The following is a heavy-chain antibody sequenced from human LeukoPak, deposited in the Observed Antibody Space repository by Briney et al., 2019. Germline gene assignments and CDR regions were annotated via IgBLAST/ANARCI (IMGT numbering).Heavy chain of an antibody. CDR2: ISSSSSYI. Sequence: KPGGSLRLSCAASGFTFSSYSMNWVRQAPGNGLEWVSSISSSSSYIYYADSVKGRFTISRDNAKNSLYLQMNSLRAEDTAVYYCSRSRYYDSSGYHYYLDYWGQGTLVTVSS. J-gene: IGHJ4*02. CDR3: SRSRYYDSSGYHYYLDY. D-gene: IGHD3-22*01. CDR1: GFTFSSYS. V-gene: IGHV3-21*01.